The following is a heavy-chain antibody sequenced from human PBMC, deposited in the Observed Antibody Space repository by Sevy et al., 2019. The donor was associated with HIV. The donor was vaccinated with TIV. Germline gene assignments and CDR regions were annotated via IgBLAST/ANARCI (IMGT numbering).Heavy chain of an antibody. Sequence: GGSLRLSCAAPGFTVSTSYMTWVRQAPGKGLESVSVIYSGGTTYYTDSVKGRFTISRDNSKNTLYLQMNSLRAEDTAVYYCARDLPPSATTVAHFDFWGQGTLVTVSS. CDR3: ARDLPPSATTVAHFDF. CDR2: IYSGGTT. V-gene: IGHV3-53*01. J-gene: IGHJ4*02. CDR1: GFTVSTSY. D-gene: IGHD4-17*01.